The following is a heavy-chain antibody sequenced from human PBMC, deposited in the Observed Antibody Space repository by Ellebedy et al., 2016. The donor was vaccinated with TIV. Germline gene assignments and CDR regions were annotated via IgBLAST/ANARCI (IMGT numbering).Heavy chain of an antibody. J-gene: IGHJ5*02. CDR3: APVEASSQRWFGP. Sequence: GESLKISCVDSGFTFSSNDMSWVRQVPGKGLEWLSYISRSSDRIEYADSVKGRFTTSRDNAKNSLNLQMNNLRVEDTAVYYCAPVEASSQRWFGPWGQGTLVTVSS. CDR1: GFTFSSND. D-gene: IGHD4-23*01. V-gene: IGHV3-48*01. CDR2: ISRSSDRI.